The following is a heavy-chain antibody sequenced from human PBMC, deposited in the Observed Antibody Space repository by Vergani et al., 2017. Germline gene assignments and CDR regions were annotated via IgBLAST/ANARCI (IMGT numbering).Heavy chain of an antibody. CDR3: TRHGRSGWAGYFQH. CDR2: IYYTGTT. D-gene: IGHD6-19*01. Sequence: QLQLQESGPGLVKPSETLSLTCTVSGVSIGSNSYYWGWIRQPPGKGLEWIGTIYYTGTTYYNEAHKSRLTISVDTSKNQFSLNLTSVTAVDTAVYYCTRHGRSGWAGYFQHWGQGTLVTASS. CDR1: GVSIGSNSYY. J-gene: IGHJ1*01. V-gene: IGHV4-39*01.